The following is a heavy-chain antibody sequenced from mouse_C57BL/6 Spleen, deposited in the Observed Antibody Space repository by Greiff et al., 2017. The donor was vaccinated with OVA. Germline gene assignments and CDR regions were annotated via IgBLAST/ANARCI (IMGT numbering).Heavy chain of an antibody. CDR1: GYTFTSYW. D-gene: IGHD1-1*01. V-gene: IGHV1-50*01. CDR3: ARGEGFYYYGSSPAWFAY. J-gene: IGHJ3*01. CDR2: IDPSDSYT. Sequence: VQLQQPGAELVKPGASVKLSCKASGYTFTSYWMQWVKQRPGQGLEWIGEIDPSDSYTNYNQKFKGKATLTVDTSSSTAYMQLRSLTSEDSAVYYCARGEGFYYYGSSPAWFAYWGQGTLVTVSA.